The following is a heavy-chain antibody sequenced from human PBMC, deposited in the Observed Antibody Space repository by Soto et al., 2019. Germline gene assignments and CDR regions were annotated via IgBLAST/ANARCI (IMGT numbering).Heavy chain of an antibody. J-gene: IGHJ5*02. Sequence: LSLTCTVSGGSISSGDYYWSWIRQPPGRGLEWLGYIYYSGSTYYNPSLKSRVTISVDTSKNQFSLKLSSVTAADTAVYYCARAGFLEWLTNWFDPWGQGTLVTVSS. V-gene: IGHV4-30-4*01. CDR3: ARAGFLEWLTNWFDP. CDR1: GGSISSGDYY. CDR2: IYYSGST. D-gene: IGHD3-3*01.